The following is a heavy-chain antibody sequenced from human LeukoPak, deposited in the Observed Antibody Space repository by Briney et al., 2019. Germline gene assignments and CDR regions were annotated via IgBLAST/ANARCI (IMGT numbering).Heavy chain of an antibody. Sequence: TGGSLRLSCVGSGFTVSSNYMGWVRQTPGRGLEWVSTIHSGGSTYYADSVKGRLTISTDNSKNTLYHQMNSLRSEDTAVYYWARGVGNFGSGSYNYFDCWGQGTLVTVSS. CDR2: IHSGGST. J-gene: IGHJ4*02. CDR3: ARGVGNFGSGSYNYFDC. D-gene: IGHD3-10*01. V-gene: IGHV3-53*01. CDR1: GFTVSSNY.